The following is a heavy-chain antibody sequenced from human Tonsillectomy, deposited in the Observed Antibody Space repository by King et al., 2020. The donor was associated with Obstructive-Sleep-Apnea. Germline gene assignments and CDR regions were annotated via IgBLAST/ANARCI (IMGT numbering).Heavy chain of an antibody. CDR2: IYPGDSDT. Sequence: QLVQSGAEVKKPGESLKISCKGSGYSFTSYWIGWVRQMPGKGLEWMGIIYPGDSDTRYSPSFEGQVTISPDKSISTAYLQWRSLKASDTAMYYCARLAYCGADCLGYFHQWGQGTLVTVSS. V-gene: IGHV5-51*01. CDR1: GYSFTSYW. CDR3: ARLAYCGADCLGYFHQ. J-gene: IGHJ1*01. D-gene: IGHD2-21*02.